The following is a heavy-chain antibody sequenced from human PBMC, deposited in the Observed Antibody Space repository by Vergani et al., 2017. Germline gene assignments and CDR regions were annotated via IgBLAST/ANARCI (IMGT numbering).Heavy chain of an antibody. V-gene: IGHV1-24*01. CDR3: ATGGSGWPFDY. CDR2: FDPEDGET. J-gene: IGHJ4*02. Sequence: QVQLVQSGAEVKKPGASVKVSCKASGYPFTSYDINWVRQATGQGLEWMGGFDPEDGETIYAQKFQGRVTMTEDTSTDTAYMELRSLRSEDTAVYYCATGGSGWPFDYWGQGTLVTVSS. D-gene: IGHD6-19*01. CDR1: GYPFTSYD.